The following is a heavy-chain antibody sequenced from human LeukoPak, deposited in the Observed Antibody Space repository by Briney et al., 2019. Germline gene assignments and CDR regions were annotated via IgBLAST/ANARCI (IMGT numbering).Heavy chain of an antibody. Sequence: GGSLRLSCAASGFTFSSDAMSWVRQAPGKGLEWVSSTSARGGSTYYADSVKGRFTISRDNSKNTLYLQMNSLRAEDTAVYYCAKVVNGGNVDDAFDIWGQGTMVTVSS. V-gene: IGHV3-23*01. J-gene: IGHJ3*02. CDR3: AKVVNGGNVDDAFDI. D-gene: IGHD4-23*01. CDR2: TSARGGST. CDR1: GFTFSSDA.